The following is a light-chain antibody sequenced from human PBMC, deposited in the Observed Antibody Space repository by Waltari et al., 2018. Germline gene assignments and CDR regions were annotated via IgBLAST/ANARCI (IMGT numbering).Light chain of an antibody. V-gene: IGKV1-5*03. CDR3: QQYNSYPWT. CDR2: KAS. CDR1: QRITSW. J-gene: IGKJ1*01. Sequence: DIKMTQSPSTLSASVGDRVTITCRASQRITSWLAWYQQIPGKPPKLLIYKASTLESGVPSRFSGSGSGTEFTLTISSLQPDDFATYYCQQYNSYPWTFGHGTKVELK.